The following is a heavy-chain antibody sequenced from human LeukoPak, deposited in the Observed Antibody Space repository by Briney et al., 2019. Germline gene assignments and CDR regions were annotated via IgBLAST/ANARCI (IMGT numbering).Heavy chain of an antibody. D-gene: IGHD6-19*01. CDR1: GFTFSRYS. V-gene: IGHV3-21*01. CDR3: ARAGWYGDY. CDR2: ISISSNYI. J-gene: IGHJ4*02. Sequence: GGSLRLSCAASGFTFSRYSMNWVRQAPGKGLEWVSSISISSNYIYYPDSLKGRFTISRDNAKNSLYLQMNSLRAEDTAVYYCARAGWYGDYWGQGTLVTVSS.